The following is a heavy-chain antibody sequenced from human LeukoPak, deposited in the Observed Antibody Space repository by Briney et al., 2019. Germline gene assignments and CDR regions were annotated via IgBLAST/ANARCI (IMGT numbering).Heavy chain of an antibody. J-gene: IGHJ4*02. V-gene: IGHV3-11*01. D-gene: IGHD2-21*02. CDR3: ARDPSVTLSVYFDY. CDR2: ISSSGSTI. CDR1: GFTFSDYY. Sequence: GGSLRLSCAASGFTFSDYYMSWIRQAPGKGLEWVSYISSSGSTIYYADSVKGRFTISRDNAKNSLYLQMNSLTAADTAVYHCARDPSVTLSVYFDYWGQGTLVTVSS.